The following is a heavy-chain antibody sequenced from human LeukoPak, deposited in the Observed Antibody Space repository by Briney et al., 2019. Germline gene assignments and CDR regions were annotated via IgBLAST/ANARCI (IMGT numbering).Heavy chain of an antibody. CDR1: GFSFTMYG. J-gene: IGHJ4*02. V-gene: IGHV3-30*18. Sequence: GGSLRLSCAASGFSFTMYGIHWVRQAPGKGLEWVAVISYDGSNKYYADSVKGRFTISRDNSKNTLYLQMNSLRPEDAAVYYCANLPLWGQGTLVTVSS. CDR2: ISYDGSNK. CDR3: ANLPL.